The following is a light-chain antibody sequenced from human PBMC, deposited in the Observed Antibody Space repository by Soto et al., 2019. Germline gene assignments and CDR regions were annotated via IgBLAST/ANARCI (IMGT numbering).Light chain of an antibody. V-gene: IGKV1-39*01. CDR2: VAS. CDR1: QSISNY. Sequence: DIQMTQSPSSLSASVGDRVTITCRASQSISNYLNWYQQKPGKAPKLLINVASTLQSGVPARFSGSGSGTDFTLAISSLQPEDVATYYCQQCSTTPQTFGGGTRVEI. CDR3: QQCSTTPQT. J-gene: IGKJ4*01.